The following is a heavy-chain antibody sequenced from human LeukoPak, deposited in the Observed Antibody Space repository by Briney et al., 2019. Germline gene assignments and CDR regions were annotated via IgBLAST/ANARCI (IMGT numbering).Heavy chain of an antibody. CDR3: ARGQEGTIAAAGILDY. Sequence: ASVKVSCKASGYTFTSYYMHWVRQAPGQGLEWMGIINPSGGSTSYAQKFQSRVTMTRDMSTSTVYMELSSLRSEDTALYYCARGQEGTIAAAGILDYWGQGTLVTVSS. CDR1: GYTFTSYY. V-gene: IGHV1-46*01. D-gene: IGHD6-13*01. J-gene: IGHJ4*02. CDR2: INPSGGST.